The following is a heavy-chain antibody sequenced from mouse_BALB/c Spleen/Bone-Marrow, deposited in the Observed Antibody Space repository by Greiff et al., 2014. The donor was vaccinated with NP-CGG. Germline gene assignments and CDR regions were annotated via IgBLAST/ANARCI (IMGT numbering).Heavy chain of an antibody. CDR1: GYTFTGYV. CDR3: AREGSTMITTEAWFAY. V-gene: IGHV1-14*01. J-gene: IGHJ3*01. D-gene: IGHD2-4*01. CDR2: INPYNDGT. Sequence: VQLKESGPELVKPGASVKMSCKASGYTFTGYVMHWVKQKPGQGLEWIGYINPYNDGTKYNEKFKGKATLTSDKSSSTAYMELSSLTSEDSAVYYCAREGSTMITTEAWFAYWGQGTLVTVSA.